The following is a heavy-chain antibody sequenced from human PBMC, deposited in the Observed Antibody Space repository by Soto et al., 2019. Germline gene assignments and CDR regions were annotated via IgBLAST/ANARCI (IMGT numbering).Heavy chain of an antibody. Sequence: GASVKVSCKASGYTFTSYGISWVRQAPGQGLEWMGWISAYNGNTNYAQKLQGRVTMTTDTSTSTAYMELRSLRSDDTAVYYCARVPTKPLGDDYGDYWFDPWGQGTLVTVSS. CDR2: ISAYNGNT. CDR1: GYTFTSYG. J-gene: IGHJ5*02. V-gene: IGHV1-18*01. CDR3: ARVPTKPLGDDYGDYWFDP. D-gene: IGHD4-17*01.